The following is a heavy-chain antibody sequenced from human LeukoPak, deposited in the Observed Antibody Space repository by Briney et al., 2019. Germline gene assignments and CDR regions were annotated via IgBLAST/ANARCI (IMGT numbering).Heavy chain of an antibody. CDR1: GFTFARHA. V-gene: IGHV3-23*01. Sequence: GGSLRLSCAGSGFTFARHALTWVRQAPGKGLEWVSTISGGGGSTHYADSVKGRFTISRDNSKDTVFLQMNNLRVEDAAIYYCAREGGSCTSNSCSDYFDYWGQGTLVTVSS. J-gene: IGHJ4*02. CDR3: AREGGSCTSNSCSDYFDY. D-gene: IGHD5-12*01. CDR2: ISGGGGST.